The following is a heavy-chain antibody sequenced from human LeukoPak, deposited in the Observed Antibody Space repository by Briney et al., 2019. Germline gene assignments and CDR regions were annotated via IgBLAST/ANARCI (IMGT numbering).Heavy chain of an antibody. CDR3: AKDRDYGDYPSAYYYYMGV. V-gene: IGHV3-30*02. Sequence: PGGSLRLSCAASGFTFSTYGIHWVRQAPGKGLEWVAFIRYDGTNKWYANSVKGRFTISRDNSKNMLYLQMNSLRAEDAAVYHCAKDRDYGDYPSAYYYYMGVWGKGTTVTVSS. CDR2: IRYDGTNK. D-gene: IGHD4-17*01. CDR1: GFTFSTYG. J-gene: IGHJ6*03.